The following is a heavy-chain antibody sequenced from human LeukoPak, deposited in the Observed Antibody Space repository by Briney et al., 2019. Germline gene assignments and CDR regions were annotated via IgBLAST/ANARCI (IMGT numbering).Heavy chain of an antibody. CDR1: GYTFSNFG. Sequence: ASVKVSCETSGYTFSNFGINWVRQAPGQGLEWMAWISGNNDNPNYGQKFQGRFTVTTDSSTSTAYMELRNLRSDDTAVYYCARDGTSTDDYWGQGTLVTVSS. CDR2: ISGNNDNP. V-gene: IGHV1-18*01. CDR3: ARDGTSTDDY. D-gene: IGHD2-2*01. J-gene: IGHJ4*02.